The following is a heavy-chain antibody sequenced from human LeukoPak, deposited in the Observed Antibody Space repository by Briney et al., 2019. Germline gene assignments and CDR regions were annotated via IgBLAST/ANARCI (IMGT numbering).Heavy chain of an antibody. Sequence: PGGSLRLSCAASGFTFSSYSMNWVRQAPGKGLGWVSSISSRSSYIYYTDSVKGRFTISRDNAKNSLYLQMNSLRAEDTAVYYCARDGSTVTTDYYYYMDVWGKGTTVTVSS. V-gene: IGHV3-21*01. CDR3: ARDGSTVTTDYYYYMDV. CDR2: ISSRSSYI. CDR1: GFTFSSYS. D-gene: IGHD4-17*01. J-gene: IGHJ6*03.